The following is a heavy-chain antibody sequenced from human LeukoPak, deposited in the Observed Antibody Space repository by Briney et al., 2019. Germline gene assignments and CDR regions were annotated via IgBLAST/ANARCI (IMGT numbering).Heavy chain of an antibody. CDR1: GYTLTELS. D-gene: IGHD6-6*01. Sequence: ASVKVSCKVSGYTLTELSMHWVRQAPGKGLEWMGGFDPEDGETIYAQKFQGRVTMTEDTSTDTAYMELSSLRSEDTAVYYCATGAIAAREGGDDAFDIWGQGTMVTVSS. J-gene: IGHJ3*02. V-gene: IGHV1-24*01. CDR3: ATGAIAAREGGDDAFDI. CDR2: FDPEDGET.